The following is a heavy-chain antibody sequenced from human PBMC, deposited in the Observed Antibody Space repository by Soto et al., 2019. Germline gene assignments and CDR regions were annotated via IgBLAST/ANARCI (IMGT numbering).Heavy chain of an antibody. CDR2: IYYSGST. J-gene: IGHJ3*02. CDR3: ARDILGLYYYDSSNAFDI. V-gene: IGHV4-31*03. Sequence: PSETLSLTCTVSGGSISSGGYYWSWIRQHPGKGREWIGYIYYSGSTYYKPSLKSRVTISVDTSKNQFSLKLSSVTAADTAVYYCARDILGLYYYDSSNAFDIWGQGTMVTVSS. D-gene: IGHD3-22*01. CDR1: GGSISSGGYY.